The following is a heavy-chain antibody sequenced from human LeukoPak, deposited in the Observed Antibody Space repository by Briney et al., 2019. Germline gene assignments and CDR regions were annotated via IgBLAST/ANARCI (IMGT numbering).Heavy chain of an antibody. J-gene: IGHJ4*02. Sequence: GRSLRLSCAASGFTFSSYGMHWVRQAPGKGLEWVAVISYDGSNKYYADSVKGRFTISRDNSKNTLYLQMNSLRAEDTAIYYCAKDQLNRFCSGGSCSITHDSWGQGTLVTVSS. CDR2: ISYDGSNK. V-gene: IGHV3-30*18. CDR3: AKDQLNRFCSGGSCSITHDS. CDR1: GFTFSSYG. D-gene: IGHD2-15*01.